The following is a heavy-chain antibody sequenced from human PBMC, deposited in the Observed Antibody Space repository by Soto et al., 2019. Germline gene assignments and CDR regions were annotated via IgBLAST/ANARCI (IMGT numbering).Heavy chain of an antibody. D-gene: IGHD6-6*01. Sequence: GSLRLSCAASGFTFDDYTMHWVRQAPGKGLEWVSLISWDGGSTYYADSVKGRFTISRDNSKNSLYLQMNSLRTEDTALYYCAKSQILEYSSSAFDYWGQGTLVTVSS. CDR2: ISWDGGST. V-gene: IGHV3-43*01. CDR1: GFTFDDYT. CDR3: AKSQILEYSSSAFDY. J-gene: IGHJ4*02.